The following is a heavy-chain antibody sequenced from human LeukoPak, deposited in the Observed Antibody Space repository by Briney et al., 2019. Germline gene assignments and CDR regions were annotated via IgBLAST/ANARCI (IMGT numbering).Heavy chain of an antibody. D-gene: IGHD5-24*01. Sequence: SETLSLTCTVSGGSISSGDYYWSWIRQPPGKGLEWIGYIYYSGSTYYNPSLKSRVTISVDTSKNQFSLKLSSVTAADTAVYYCARDKTETNNWFDPWGQGTLVTVSS. J-gene: IGHJ5*02. CDR3: ARDKTETNNWFDP. CDR2: IYYSGST. CDR1: GGSISSGDYY. V-gene: IGHV4-30-4*01.